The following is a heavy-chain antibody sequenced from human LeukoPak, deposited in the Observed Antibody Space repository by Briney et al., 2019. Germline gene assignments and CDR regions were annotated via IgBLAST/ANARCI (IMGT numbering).Heavy chain of an antibody. Sequence: GGSLRLYCAASGFTFSTYPMSWVRQAPGKGLEWVSAIGSGGTTYYSDSVKGRFTISRDNSKNTLYLQMNGLSAEDTAVYYCAIRGSPNAFDMWGQGTMVTVSS. D-gene: IGHD1-26*01. CDR3: AIRGSPNAFDM. J-gene: IGHJ3*02. V-gene: IGHV3-23*01. CDR1: GFTFSTYP. CDR2: IGSGGTT.